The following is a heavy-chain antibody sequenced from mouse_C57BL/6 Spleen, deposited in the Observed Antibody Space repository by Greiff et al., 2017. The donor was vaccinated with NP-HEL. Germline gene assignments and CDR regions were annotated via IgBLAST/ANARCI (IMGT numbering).Heavy chain of an antibody. CDR1: GFTFSDYG. CDR2: ISSGSSTI. D-gene: IGHD2-3*01. V-gene: IGHV5-17*01. CDR3: ARGGYYY. Sequence: DVMLVESGGGLVKPGGSLKLSCAASGFTFSDYGMHWVRQAPEKGLEWVAYISSGSSTIYYADTVKSRFTISRDNAKNTLFLQMTSLRSEDTAMYYCARGGYYYWGQGTTLTVSS. J-gene: IGHJ2*01.